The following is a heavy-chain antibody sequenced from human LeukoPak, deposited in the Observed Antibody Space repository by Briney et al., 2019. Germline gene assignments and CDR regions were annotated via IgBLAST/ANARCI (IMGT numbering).Heavy chain of an antibody. CDR2: IDNKGGRT. V-gene: IGHV3-64D*06. CDR1: GFSFSAYS. J-gene: IGHJ6*02. D-gene: IGHD1-26*01. Sequence: PGGSLRLSCSASGFSFSAYSIHWVRQAPEKGLEYISAIDNKGGRTYYASSVKGRLTISRDNSENTVYLQMNSLRPDDAGFYFCMKGVGATLGYYYDGFHVWGQGTTVTVSS. CDR3: MKGVGATLGYYYDGFHV.